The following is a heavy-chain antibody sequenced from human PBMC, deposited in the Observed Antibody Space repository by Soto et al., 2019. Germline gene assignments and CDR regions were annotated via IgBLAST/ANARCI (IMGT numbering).Heavy chain of an antibody. J-gene: IGHJ4*02. Sequence: ASGQVSCKASAGTFRSYALNWMRRPPVQGLEWMGGIIPSFGTANYAQKFQGRVTITADESTSTAYMELSSLRSEDTAVYYCAAGYYYDSSGYYYGLDYWGQGTLVTVSS. CDR2: IIPSFGTA. CDR3: AAGYYYDSSGYYYGLDY. V-gene: IGHV1-69*13. CDR1: AGTFRSYA. D-gene: IGHD3-22*01.